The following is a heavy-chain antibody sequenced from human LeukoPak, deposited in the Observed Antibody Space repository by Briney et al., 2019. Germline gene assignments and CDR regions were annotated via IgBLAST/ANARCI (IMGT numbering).Heavy chain of an antibody. D-gene: IGHD2-15*01. J-gene: IGHJ6*02. CDR1: GGSISSSSYY. CDR2: IYYSGST. CDR3: ARLFTGYCSGGSCYGPDYYYGMDV. V-gene: IGHV4-39*01. Sequence: SETLSLTCTVPGGSISSSSYYWGWIRQPPGKGLEWIGSIYYSGSTYYNPSLKSRVTIFVDTSKNQFSLKLSSVAAADTAVYYCARLFTGYCSGGSCYGPDYYYGMDVWGQGTTVTVSS.